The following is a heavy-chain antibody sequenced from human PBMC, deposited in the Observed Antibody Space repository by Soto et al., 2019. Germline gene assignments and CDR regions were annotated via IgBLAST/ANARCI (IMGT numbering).Heavy chain of an antibody. Sequence: SETLSLTCTVSGGSISSSSYYWGWIRQPPGKGLEWIGSIYYSGSIYYNPSLKSRVTISVDTSKNQFSLKLSSVTAADTAVYYCARLTGTPATYFDYWGQGTLVTVSS. CDR3: ARLTGTPATYFDY. CDR1: GGSISSSSYY. J-gene: IGHJ4*02. V-gene: IGHV4-39*01. CDR2: IYYSGSI. D-gene: IGHD1-20*01.